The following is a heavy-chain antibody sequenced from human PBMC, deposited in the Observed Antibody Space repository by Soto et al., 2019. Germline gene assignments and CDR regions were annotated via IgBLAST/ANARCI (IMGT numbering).Heavy chain of an antibody. J-gene: IGHJ6*02. V-gene: IGHV3-48*02. CDR1: GFSFSTYS. Sequence: EVQLVESGGGLVQPGGSLRLSCAASGFSFSTYSMNWVRQAPGKGLEWVSYISSRSYTIYYIDSVKGRFTISRDNAKSSLSLQMNSLRDGDTAVYYCARGGSSSDTGMDVWGQGTTVTVSS. CDR3: ARGGSSSDTGMDV. D-gene: IGHD6-6*01. CDR2: ISSRSYTI.